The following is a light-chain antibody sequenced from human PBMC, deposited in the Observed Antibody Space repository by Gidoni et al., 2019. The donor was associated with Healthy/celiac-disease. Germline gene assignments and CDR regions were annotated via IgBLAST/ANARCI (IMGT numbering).Light chain of an antibody. J-gene: IGKJ1*01. CDR2: AAS. CDR3: QQSYSTPPWT. Sequence: DIQMTQSPSSLSASVGDRVTITCRASQSISSYLNWYQQKPGKAPKLLIYAASSLQSGVPSRFSGSGSVTDFTLTISSLQPEDFATYYCQQSYSTPPWTFXXXTKVEIK. V-gene: IGKV1-39*01. CDR1: QSISSY.